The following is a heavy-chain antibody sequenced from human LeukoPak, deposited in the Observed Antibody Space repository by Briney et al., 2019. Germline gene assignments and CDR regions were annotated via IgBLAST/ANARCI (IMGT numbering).Heavy chain of an antibody. CDR2: IYYSGST. D-gene: IGHD1-26*01. CDR1: GGSISSYY. Sequence: SETLSLTCTVSGGSISSYYWSWIRQPAGKGLEWIGYIYYSGSTNYNPSLKSRVTISLDTSKNQLSLKRSSVTAADTAVYYCARDVGATPGYFDYWGQGTLVTVSS. J-gene: IGHJ4*02. CDR3: ARDVGATPGYFDY. V-gene: IGHV4-59*01.